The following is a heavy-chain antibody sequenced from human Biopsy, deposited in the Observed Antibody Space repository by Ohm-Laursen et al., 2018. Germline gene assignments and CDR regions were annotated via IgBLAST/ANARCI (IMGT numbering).Heavy chain of an antibody. CDR1: GGAFTNYA. D-gene: IGHD3-22*01. J-gene: IGHJ2*01. V-gene: IGHV1-69*01. Sequence: SSVNVSCKASGGAFTNYAINCVRQAPGHGLGWMGGNITVSETAGYAERFQGRATSTADVTTTTAYMDLSGLRSEDTAIYYCARFPLGAYDDSGSYRAVEHWYFDLWGRGTLVTVSS. CDR3: ARFPLGAYDDSGSYRAVEHWYFDL. CDR2: NITVSETA.